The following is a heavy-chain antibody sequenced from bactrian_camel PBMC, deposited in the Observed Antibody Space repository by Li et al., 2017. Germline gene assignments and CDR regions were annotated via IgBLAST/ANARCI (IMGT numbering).Heavy chain of an antibody. CDR1: TYGRNC. Sequence: HVQLVESGGGSVQSGGSLRLSCTASTYGRNCMGWFRQGSGEEREGLASIYPLSGSTYYADSVKGRFTISQDNAKKTVYLQLNSLKTEDTAMYYCDRGAGIDGYWGQGTQVTVS. V-gene: IGHV3S1*01. J-gene: IGHJ6*01. CDR2: IYPLSGST. CDR3: DRGAGIDGY.